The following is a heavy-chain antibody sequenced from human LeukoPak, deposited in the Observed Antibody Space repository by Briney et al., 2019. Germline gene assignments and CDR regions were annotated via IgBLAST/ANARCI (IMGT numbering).Heavy chain of an antibody. CDR1: GGSFSGYY. J-gene: IGHJ5*02. CDR3: ARSTTSIQLWPDNWFDP. D-gene: IGHD5-18*01. Sequence: SETLSLTCAVYGGSFSGYYWSWIRQPPGKGLEWIGYIFYSGSTNYNPSLKSRVTISVDTSKNQFSLKLSSVTAADTAVYYCARSTTSIQLWPDNWFDPWGQGTLVTVSS. CDR2: IFYSGST. V-gene: IGHV4-59*01.